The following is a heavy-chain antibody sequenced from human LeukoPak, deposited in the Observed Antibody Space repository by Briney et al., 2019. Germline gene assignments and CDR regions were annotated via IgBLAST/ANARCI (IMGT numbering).Heavy chain of an antibody. CDR2: MNPNSGNT. J-gene: IGHJ3*02. D-gene: IGHD7-27*01. CDR1: GYTFTSYD. CDR3: ARLGVKSNWGSQAFDI. V-gene: IGHV1-8*01. Sequence: ASVKVSCKASGYTFTSYDINWVRQATGQGLEWMGWMNPNSGNTGYAQKFQGRVTMTRNTSVSTAYMELSSLRSEDTAVYYCARLGVKSNWGSQAFDIWGQGTMVTVSS.